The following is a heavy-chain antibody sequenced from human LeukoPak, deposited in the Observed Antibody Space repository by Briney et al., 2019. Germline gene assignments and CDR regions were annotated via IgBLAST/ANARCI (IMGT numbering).Heavy chain of an antibody. D-gene: IGHD1-26*01. V-gene: IGHV3-7*01. CDR1: GLIFSRYL. Sequence: GALRLSCPGSGLIFSRYLMSGVRPAPGKGPEGVAYRKQDGREKYYADSVKVRFTISKDNDKRSLYLQINSLKDEDTSMYYCTRDHRGRPWEWFDLWGQGTLVTVVS. CDR3: TRDHRGRPWEWFDL. J-gene: IGHJ5*02. CDR2: RKQDGREK.